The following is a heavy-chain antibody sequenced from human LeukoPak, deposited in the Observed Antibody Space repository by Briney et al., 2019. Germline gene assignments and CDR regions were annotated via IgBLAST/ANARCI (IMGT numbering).Heavy chain of an antibody. CDR1: GFTSSSYS. D-gene: IGHD2-2*01. Sequence: WGSLRLSCAASGFTSSSYSMNWVRQAPGKGREGVSSISSSSSYIYYADSVRGRFTISRDNAKNSLYLQMNSLRAEDTAVYYCAREVVVPAAMSYYYYYYMDVWGKGTTVTVSS. CDR2: ISSSSSYI. CDR3: AREVVVPAAMSYYYYYYMDV. V-gene: IGHV3-21*01. J-gene: IGHJ6*03.